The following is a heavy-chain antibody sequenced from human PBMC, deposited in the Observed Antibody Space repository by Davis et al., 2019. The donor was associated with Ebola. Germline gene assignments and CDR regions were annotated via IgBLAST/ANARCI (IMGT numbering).Heavy chain of an antibody. V-gene: IGHV1-69*13. CDR1: GGTFSSYA. CDR2: IIPIFGTA. Sequence: SVKVSCKASGGTFSSYAISWVRQAPGQGLEWMGGIIPIFGTANYAQKFQGRVTITADESTSTAYMELSSLRSEDTAVYYCARDDYGGKNAFDIWGQGTMVTVSS. CDR3: ARDDYGGKNAFDI. D-gene: IGHD4-23*01. J-gene: IGHJ3*02.